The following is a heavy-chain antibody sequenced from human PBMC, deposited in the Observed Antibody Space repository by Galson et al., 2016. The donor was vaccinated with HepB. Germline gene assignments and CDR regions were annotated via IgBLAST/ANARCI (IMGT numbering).Heavy chain of an antibody. CDR1: GFTFSDYA. CDR3: ARDIGGDY. V-gene: IGHV3-30*04. CDR2: ISYDGYKK. Sequence: SLRLSCAASGFTFSDYAMQWVRQAPGQGLEWVAVISYDGYKKYHADSVKGRFTISRDNSKSTLYLQMNSLRAEDTAVYFCARDIGGDYWGQGTLVTVSS. J-gene: IGHJ4*02.